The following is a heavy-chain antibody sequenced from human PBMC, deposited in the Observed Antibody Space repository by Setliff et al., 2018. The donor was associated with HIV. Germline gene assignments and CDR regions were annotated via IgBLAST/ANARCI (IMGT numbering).Heavy chain of an antibody. CDR1: GDSINSGNYY. CDR3: ARGFGLMILYYFDY. Sequence: PSETLSLTCTVSGDSINSGNYYWSWIRQHPGKGLEWIGYIYYSGSTYYNPSLKSRVTISVDTSKNQFSLKLSSVTAADTAVYYCARGFGLMILYYFDYWGQGTLVTVSS. J-gene: IGHJ4*02. V-gene: IGHV4-31*03. D-gene: IGHD3-16*01. CDR2: IYYSGST.